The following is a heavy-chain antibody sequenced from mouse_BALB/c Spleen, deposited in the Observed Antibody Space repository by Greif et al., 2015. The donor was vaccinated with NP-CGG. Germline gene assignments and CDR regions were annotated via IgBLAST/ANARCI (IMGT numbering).Heavy chain of an antibody. CDR1: GFNIKDTY. D-gene: IGHD4-1*01. Sequence: VQLQQSGAELVKPGASVKLSCTASGFNIKDTYIHWVKQRPEQGLEWIGRIDPANGNTKYDPKFQGKATITADTSSNTAYLQLSSLTSEDTAVYYCARLGQRDYWGQGTTLTVSS. CDR2: IDPANGNT. V-gene: IGHV14-3*02. J-gene: IGHJ2*01. CDR3: ARLGQRDY.